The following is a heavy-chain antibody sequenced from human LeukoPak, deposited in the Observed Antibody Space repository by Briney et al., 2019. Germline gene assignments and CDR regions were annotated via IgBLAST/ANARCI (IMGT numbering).Heavy chain of an antibody. CDR3: ARVKGDSYDDAFDI. V-gene: IGHV4-59*01. CDR1: GGSISSYY. D-gene: IGHD2-21*02. CDR2: IYYSGST. J-gene: IGHJ3*02. Sequence: PSETLSLTCTVSGGSISSYYWSWIRQPPGKGLEWIGYIYYSGSTNYYPSLKSRVTISVDTSKNQFSLKLSSVTAADTAVYYCARVKGDSYDDAFDIWGQGTMVTVSS.